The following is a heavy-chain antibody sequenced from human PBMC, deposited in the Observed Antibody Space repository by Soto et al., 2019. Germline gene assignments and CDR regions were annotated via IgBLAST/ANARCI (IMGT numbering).Heavy chain of an antibody. D-gene: IGHD6-6*01. J-gene: IGHJ4*02. V-gene: IGHV4-59*01. CDR2: FYHGGT. CDR1: GGSISSDY. CDR3: ARSYSSSLYFDF. Sequence: KTSETLSLTCTVSGGSISSDYWGWIRQSPGKGLEWIGYFYHGGTNFNPSLKGPVTISVDTSKNQFSLNLSSVTAADTAVYYCARSYSSSLYFDFWGQGTPVTVSS.